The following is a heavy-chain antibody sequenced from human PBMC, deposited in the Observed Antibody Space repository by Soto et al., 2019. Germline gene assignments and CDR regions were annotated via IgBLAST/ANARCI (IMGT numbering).Heavy chain of an antibody. CDR3: ARGEEEGNYFDN. CDR1: GFTFRSYG. CDR2: IWHDGSFK. V-gene: IGHV3-33*01. J-gene: IGHJ4*02. Sequence: QVQLVESGGGVVQPGRSLRLSCAASGFTFRSYGMHWVRQAPGKGLEGVASIWHDGSFKYEADSVKGRFTISRDNSKNTLSLQMNSLRADDTAAYYCARGEEEGNYFDNWGLGTLVTVSS.